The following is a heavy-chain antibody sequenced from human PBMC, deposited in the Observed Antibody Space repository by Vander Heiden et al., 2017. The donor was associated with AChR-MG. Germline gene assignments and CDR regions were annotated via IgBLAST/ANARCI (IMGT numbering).Heavy chain of an antibody. CDR2: INHSGNT. V-gene: IGHV4-34*02. CDR3: ARHTTYYDFWSANEKVDP. CDR1: SGSFSNYY. D-gene: IGHD3-3*01. Sequence: QVHLQQWGAGLLKPSETLSLTCAVSSGSFSNYYWSWIRQPPEKGLEWIGEINHSGNTYYNPSLKSRVTMSVDTSKKQFSLRLSSVTAADTAVYYCARHTTYYDFWSANEKVDPWGQGTLVTVSS. J-gene: IGHJ5*02.